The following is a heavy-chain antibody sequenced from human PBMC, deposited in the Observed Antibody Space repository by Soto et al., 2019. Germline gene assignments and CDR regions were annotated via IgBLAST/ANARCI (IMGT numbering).Heavy chain of an antibody. CDR3: AKDDSMITFGGVIVGAFDI. Sequence: LRLSCAASGFTFDDYAMHWVRQAPGKGLEWVSGISWNSGSIGYADSVKGRFTISRDNAKNSLYLQMNSLRAEDTALYYCAKDDSMITFGGVIVGAFDIWGQGTMVTVSS. CDR1: GFTFDDYA. CDR2: ISWNSGSI. V-gene: IGHV3-9*01. D-gene: IGHD3-16*02. J-gene: IGHJ3*02.